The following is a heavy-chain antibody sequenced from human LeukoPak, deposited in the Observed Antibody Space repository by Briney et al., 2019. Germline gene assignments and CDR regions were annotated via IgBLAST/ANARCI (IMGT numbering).Heavy chain of an antibody. J-gene: IGHJ4*02. CDR1: GFTFSSYA. D-gene: IGHD3-3*01. Sequence: PGGSLRLSCAASGFTFSSYAMSWVRQAPGKGLEWVSVISGSGGGTYYADSVKGRFTISRDNSKNTLYLQMNSLRAEDTAVYYCAKGYYDFWSGYPPSHFDYWGQGTLVTVSS. V-gene: IGHV3-23*01. CDR3: AKGYYDFWSGYPPSHFDY. CDR2: ISGSGGGT.